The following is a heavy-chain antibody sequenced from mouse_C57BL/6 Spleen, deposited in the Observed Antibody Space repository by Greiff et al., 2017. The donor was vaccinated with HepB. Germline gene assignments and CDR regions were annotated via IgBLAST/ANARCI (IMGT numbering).Heavy chain of an antibody. CDR2: IYPGDGDT. J-gene: IGHJ3*01. CDR3: ARGGYDYDGAY. CDR1: GYAFSSYW. D-gene: IGHD2-4*01. Sequence: VKLMESGAELVKPGASVKISCKASGYAFSSYWMNWVKQRPGKGLEWIGQIYPGDGDTNYNGKFKGKATLTADKSSSTAYMQLSSLTSEDSAVYFCARGGYDYDGAYWGQGTLVTVSA. V-gene: IGHV1-80*01.